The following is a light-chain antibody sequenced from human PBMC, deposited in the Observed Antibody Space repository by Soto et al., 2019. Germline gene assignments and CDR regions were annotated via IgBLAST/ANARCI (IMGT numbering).Light chain of an antibody. CDR3: CSLTTSHTYV. J-gene: IGLJ1*01. Sequence: QSVLTQPASVSGSPGQSITISCTGTSSDVGTYNYVSWYQHHPGKAPKLIIYEVSNRPSGVSNRYSGSKSGNSASLTISGLQADDEADYYCCSLTTSHTYVFGSGTKVTVL. CDR1: SSDVGTYNY. V-gene: IGLV2-14*01. CDR2: EVS.